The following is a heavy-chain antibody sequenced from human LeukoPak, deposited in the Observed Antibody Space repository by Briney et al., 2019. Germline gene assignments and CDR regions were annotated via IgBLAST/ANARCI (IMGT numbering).Heavy chain of an antibody. V-gene: IGHV5-51*01. J-gene: IGHJ4*02. CDR2: IYPGDSDT. Sequence: GESLKISCKGSGYSITSYWIAWVRQMPGKGLEWIGIIYPGDSDTRYSPSFQGQVTISADKSISTAHLQWSSLRASDTAMYYCARHFRSNGDYGPPDYWGQGTLVTVSS. CDR1: GYSITSYW. CDR3: ARHFRSNGDYGPPDY. D-gene: IGHD4-17*01.